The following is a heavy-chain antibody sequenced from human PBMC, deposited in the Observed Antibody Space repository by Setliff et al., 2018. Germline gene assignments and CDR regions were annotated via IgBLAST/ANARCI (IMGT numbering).Heavy chain of an antibody. CDR3: AREVNDNFWSGYLYYYGMDV. Sequence: LRLSCAASGFTFSSYWMHWVRQAPGKGLVWVSRINSDGSSTSYADSVKGRFTISGDSAKNTLYLQMNSLRAEDTAVYYCAREVNDNFWSGYLYYYGMDVWGQGTTVTVSS. CDR2: INSDGSST. D-gene: IGHD3-3*01. CDR1: GFTFSSYW. V-gene: IGHV3-74*01. J-gene: IGHJ6*02.